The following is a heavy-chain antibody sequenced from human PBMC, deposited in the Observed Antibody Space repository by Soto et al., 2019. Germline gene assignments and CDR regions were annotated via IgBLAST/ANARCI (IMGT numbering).Heavy chain of an antibody. CDR1: GLTISNAW. J-gene: IGHJ6*02. CDR3: TTGSVEGV. D-gene: IGHD2-15*01. V-gene: IGHV3-15*07. Sequence: EVQLVDSGGGFIYPGGSLRLSCAASGLTISNAWMNWVRQAPGKGLEWVGRIKTNTEGGTTDYAAAVKGRFTVSRDDSKNTLYLQMNSLKTADTAVYDCTTGSVEGVWGQGTMVTVPS. CDR2: IKTNTEGGTT.